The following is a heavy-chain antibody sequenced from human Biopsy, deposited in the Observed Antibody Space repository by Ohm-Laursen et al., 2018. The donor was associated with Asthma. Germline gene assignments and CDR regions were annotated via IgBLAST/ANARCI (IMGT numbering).Heavy chain of an antibody. CDR2: INAGNGNT. V-gene: IGHV1-3*01. CDR1: GYTFISYA. D-gene: IGHD3-9*01. CDR3: ARTYYDFLTGQVNDAFVI. J-gene: IGHJ3*02. Sequence: SSVKVSCKASGYTFISYAIHWVRQAPGQRLEWMGWINAGNGNTKYSQKFQGRVTITRDTSASTAYMELSSLRSEDTAVYYCARTYYDFLTGQVNDAFVIWGQGTMVTVSS.